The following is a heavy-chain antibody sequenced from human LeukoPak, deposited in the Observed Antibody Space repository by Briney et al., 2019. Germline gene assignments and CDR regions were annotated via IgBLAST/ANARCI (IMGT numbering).Heavy chain of an antibody. CDR2: ISYDGSNK. J-gene: IGHJ4*02. V-gene: IGHV3-30-3*01. CDR3: ARGYSSSSSDY. CDR1: GFTFSSYA. D-gene: IGHD6-13*01. Sequence: PGRSLRLSCAASGFTFSSYAMHWVRQAPGKGLEWVAVISYDGSNKYYADSVKGRFTISRDNSKNTLYLQMNSLRAEDTAVYYCARGYSSSSSDYWGQGTLVTVSS.